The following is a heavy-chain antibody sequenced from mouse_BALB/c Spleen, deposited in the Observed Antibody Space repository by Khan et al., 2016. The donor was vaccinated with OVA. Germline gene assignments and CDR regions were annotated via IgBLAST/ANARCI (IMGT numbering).Heavy chain of an antibody. J-gene: IGHJ4*01. CDR2: IWGGGGT. V-gene: IGHV2-6-4*01. CDR3: ARAYYRYDGYYAMDY. Sequence: QVQLKQSGPGLVAPSQSLSITCTVSGFSLSRYNIHWVRQPPGKGLEWLGMIWGGGGTDYNSTLKSRLSIRKDNSKSQVLLKMNSLQTDDTSMYYWARAYYRYDGYYAMDYWVQGTSVTVSS. CDR1: GFSLSRYN. D-gene: IGHD2-14*01.